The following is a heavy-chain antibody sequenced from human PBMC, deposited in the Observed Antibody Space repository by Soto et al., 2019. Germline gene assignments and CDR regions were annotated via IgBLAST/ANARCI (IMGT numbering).Heavy chain of an antibody. D-gene: IGHD1-1*01. CDR2: ISAYNGNT. CDR3: ARDLWNDPIYFYYMDV. V-gene: IGHV1-18*01. Sequence: QVQLVQSGAEVKKTGASVKVSCKASGYTFTSYGITWVRQAPGQGLEWMGWISAYNGNTNYAQKLQGRVTMTTDTSTSTAYMELRSLRSDDTAVYYCARDLWNDPIYFYYMDVWGKGTTVTVSS. J-gene: IGHJ6*03. CDR1: GYTFTSYG.